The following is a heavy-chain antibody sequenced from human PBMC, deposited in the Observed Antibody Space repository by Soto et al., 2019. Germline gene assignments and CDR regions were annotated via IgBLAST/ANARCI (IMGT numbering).Heavy chain of an antibody. CDR2: FDPEDGET. Sequence: GASVKVSCKVSGYTLTELSMHWVRQAPGKGLEWMGGFDPEDGETIYAQKFQGRVTMTEDTSTDTAYMELSSLRSEDTAVYYCATLIVAVAARDFDYWGQGTLVTVSS. J-gene: IGHJ4*02. V-gene: IGHV1-24*01. CDR3: ATLIVAVAARDFDY. D-gene: IGHD6-6*01. CDR1: GYTLTELS.